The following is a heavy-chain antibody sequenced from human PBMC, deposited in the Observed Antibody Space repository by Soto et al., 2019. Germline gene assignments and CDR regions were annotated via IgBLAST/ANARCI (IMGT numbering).Heavy chain of an antibody. Sequence: ESLKSSGKGSGYSVTSYWIGWARQMPGKGLEWMGIIYPGDSDTRYSPSFQGQVTISADKSISTAYLQWSSLKASDTAMYYCAKTAAGGKNYYGMDVWGQGTTVTVSS. J-gene: IGHJ6*02. CDR1: GYSVTSYW. CDR3: AKTAAGGKNYYGMDV. D-gene: IGHD6-13*01. CDR2: IYPGDSDT. V-gene: IGHV5-51*01.